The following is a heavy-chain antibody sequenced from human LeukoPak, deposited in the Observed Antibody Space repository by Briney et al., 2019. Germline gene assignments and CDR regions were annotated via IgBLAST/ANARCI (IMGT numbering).Heavy chain of an antibody. CDR1: GGSISSGGYY. D-gene: IGHD6-6*01. J-gene: IGHJ3*02. CDR2: IYHSGST. Sequence: SETLSLTCTVSGGSISSGGYYWSWIRQPPGKGLEWIGYIYHSGSTYYNPSLKSRVTISVDRSKNQFSLKLSSVTAADTAVYYCARVRSSSSDDAFDIWGQGTMVTVSS. CDR3: ARVRSSSSDDAFDI. V-gene: IGHV4-30-2*01.